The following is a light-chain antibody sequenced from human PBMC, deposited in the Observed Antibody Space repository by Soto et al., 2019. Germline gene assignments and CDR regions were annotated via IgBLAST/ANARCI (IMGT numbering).Light chain of an antibody. CDR2: GAS. CDR1: QTVRSSF. Sequence: DIQLTQSPGTLSLSPGERVTLSCRASQTVRSSFVAWYQQKPGQAPRLLIYGASTRATGIPDRFSGSGSGTDFTLTIGSLEPEDLGVYYWHHYGRSSWTFGQGTKVEIK. J-gene: IGKJ1*01. CDR3: HHYGRSSWT. V-gene: IGKV3-20*01.